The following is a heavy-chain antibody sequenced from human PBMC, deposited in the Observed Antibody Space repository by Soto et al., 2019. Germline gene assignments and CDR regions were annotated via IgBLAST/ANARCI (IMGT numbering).Heavy chain of an antibody. D-gene: IGHD3-10*01. CDR1: GFTFSSYA. CDR3: AKDDTSWGSGSYYNH. Sequence: PGGSLRLSCAASGFTFSSYAMSWVRQAPGKGLEWVSAISGSGGSTYYADSVKGRFTISRDNSKNTLYLQMNSLRAEDTAVYYCAKDDTSWGSGSYYNHWGQGTLVTVSS. CDR2: ISGSGGST. J-gene: IGHJ4*02. V-gene: IGHV3-23*01.